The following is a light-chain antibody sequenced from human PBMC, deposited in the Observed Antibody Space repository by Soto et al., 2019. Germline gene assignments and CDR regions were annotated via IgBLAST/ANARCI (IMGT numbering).Light chain of an antibody. J-gene: IGKJ1*01. CDR1: HSVGGSS. CDR2: DTS. CDR3: QQYQNSPRT. V-gene: IGKV3-20*01. Sequence: ETVLPQSPGTLSFSPGERATVSCRASHSVGGSSLAWYQQRPGQAPRLLIYDTSKRATGIPDRFSGSGSGTDFTLTISRLEPEDFAVYYCQQYQNSPRTFGQGTKVDIK.